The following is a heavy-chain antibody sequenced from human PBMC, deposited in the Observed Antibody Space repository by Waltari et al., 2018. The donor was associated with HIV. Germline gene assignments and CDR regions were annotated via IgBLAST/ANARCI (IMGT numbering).Heavy chain of an antibody. Sequence: QVQLEQSGSELKKPGASATVSCKASGYTLTNYAMNWVRQAPGQGLEWVGWINTKTGNPTYAQGFTGRFVFSLDTSVSTAYLQISSLKPEDTAVYFCARGPGRSLDYWGQGTLVTVSS. CDR2: INTKTGNP. CDR3: ARGPGRSLDY. CDR1: GYTLTNYA. D-gene: IGHD3-10*01. V-gene: IGHV7-4-1*02. J-gene: IGHJ4*02.